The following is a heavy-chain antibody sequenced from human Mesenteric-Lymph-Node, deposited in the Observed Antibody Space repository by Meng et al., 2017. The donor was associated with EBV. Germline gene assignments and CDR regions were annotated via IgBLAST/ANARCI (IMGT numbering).Heavy chain of an antibody. J-gene: IGHJ4*02. V-gene: IGHV3-23*01. D-gene: IGHD3-10*01. CDR3: ARDSDYYGSGSAVDY. CDR1: GFTFSSYA. CDR2: ISGSGGAT. Sequence: EVQLLESGGGLVQPGGSLRLSLAASGFTFSSYAMSWVRQAPGKGLEWVSAISGSGGATYYADSVKGRFTISRDNSKNILYLQMNSLRVEDTAVYYCARDSDYYGSGSAVDYWGQGTLVTVSS.